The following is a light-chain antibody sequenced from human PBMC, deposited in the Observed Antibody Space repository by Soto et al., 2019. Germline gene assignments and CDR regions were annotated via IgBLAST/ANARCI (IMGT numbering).Light chain of an antibody. Sequence: NFMLTQPHSVSESPGKTVTISCTRSSGSIARNYVQWYQQRPGSAPTTVIYEDNQRPSGVPDRFSGSIDSSSNSASLTISGLKTEDEADYYCQSYDSSNYVVFGGGTKLTVL. CDR1: SGSIARNY. CDR2: EDN. V-gene: IGLV6-57*04. J-gene: IGLJ2*01. CDR3: QSYDSSNYVV.